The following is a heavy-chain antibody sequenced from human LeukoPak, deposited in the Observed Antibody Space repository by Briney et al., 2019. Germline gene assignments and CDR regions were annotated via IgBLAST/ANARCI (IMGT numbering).Heavy chain of an antibody. D-gene: IGHD1-26*01. Sequence: SETLSLTCTVSGGSISSSSYYWGWIRQPPGMGLEWIGSIYYSGSTYYNPSLKSRVTISVDTSKNQFSLKLSSVTAADTAVYYCASEPPNIVGATSGDYWGQGTLVTVSS. CDR1: GGSISSSSYY. J-gene: IGHJ4*02. CDR2: IYYSGST. CDR3: ASEPPNIVGATSGDY. V-gene: IGHV4-39*01.